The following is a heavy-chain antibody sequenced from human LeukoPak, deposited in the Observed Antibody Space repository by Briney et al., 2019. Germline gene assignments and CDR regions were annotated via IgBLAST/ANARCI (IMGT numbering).Heavy chain of an antibody. CDR3: ARGGGGWYVDY. D-gene: IGHD6-19*01. CDR2: INHSGST. Sequence: PSETLSLTCAVYGVSFSGCYWSWIRQPPGKGLEWIGEINHSGSTNYNPSLKSRVTISVDTSKNQFSLKLSSVTAADTAVYYCARGGGGWYVDYWGQGTLVTVSS. J-gene: IGHJ4*02. V-gene: IGHV4-34*01. CDR1: GVSFSGCY.